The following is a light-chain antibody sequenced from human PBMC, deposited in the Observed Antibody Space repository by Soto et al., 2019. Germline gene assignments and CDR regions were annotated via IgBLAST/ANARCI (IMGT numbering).Light chain of an antibody. V-gene: IGKV3-15*01. Sequence: EIVMTQSPGTLSVSPGERATLSCRASQSVSSNLAWYQQKPGQAPRLLIYGASTRATGIPARFSGSGSGTEFTLTISSLQSEDFAVYYCQQYNNWPVYTFGQGTKLEIK. J-gene: IGKJ2*01. CDR3: QQYNNWPVYT. CDR1: QSVSSN. CDR2: GAS.